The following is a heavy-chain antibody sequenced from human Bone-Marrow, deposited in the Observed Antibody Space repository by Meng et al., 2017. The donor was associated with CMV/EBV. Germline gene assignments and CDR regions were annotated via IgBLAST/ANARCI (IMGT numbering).Heavy chain of an antibody. CDR1: GFTFSDYY. D-gene: IGHD2-2*01. Sequence: GESLKISCAASGFTFSDYYMSWIRQAPGKGLEWVSYISSSGSTIYYADSVKGRFTISRDNAKNSLYLQMNSLRAEDTAVYYCARDPTRYCSSTSCLRGGAFDIWGQGTMVTVSS. CDR3: ARDPTRYCSSTSCLRGGAFDI. J-gene: IGHJ3*02. V-gene: IGHV3-11*04. CDR2: ISSSGSTI.